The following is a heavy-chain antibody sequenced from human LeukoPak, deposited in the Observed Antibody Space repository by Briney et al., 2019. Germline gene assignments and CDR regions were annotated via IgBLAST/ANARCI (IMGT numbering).Heavy chain of an antibody. CDR3: ARDPIHRDDYNAD. J-gene: IGHJ4*02. Sequence: ASETQSLTCTVSGGSISSSSYYWGWIRQPPGKGLEWIGSIYYSGSTYYNPSLKSRVTISVDTSKNQFSLKLSSVTAADTAVYYCARDPIHRDDYNADWGQGALVSVSS. V-gene: IGHV4-39*02. D-gene: IGHD5-24*01. CDR2: IYYSGST. CDR1: GGSISSSSYY.